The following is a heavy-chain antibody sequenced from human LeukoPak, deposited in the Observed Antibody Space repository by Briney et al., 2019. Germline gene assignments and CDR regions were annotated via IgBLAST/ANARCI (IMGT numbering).Heavy chain of an antibody. J-gene: IGHJ4*02. CDR3: ARDSTMRLHYFDY. CDR2: IKQDGSEK. D-gene: IGHD2/OR15-2a*01. CDR1: GFTFSSYW. V-gene: IGHV3-7*01. Sequence: PGGSLRLSCAASGFTFSSYWMSWVRQAPGKGLEWVANIKQDGSEKYYVDSVKGRFTISRDNAKNSLYLQMNSLRAEDTAVYYCARDSTMRLHYFDYWGQGTLVTDSS.